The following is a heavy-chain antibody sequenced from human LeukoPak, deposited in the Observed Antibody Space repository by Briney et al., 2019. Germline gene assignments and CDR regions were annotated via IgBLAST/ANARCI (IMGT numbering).Heavy chain of an antibody. Sequence: GGSLRLSCAASGFTLSSYSLSWVRQAPGKGLEWISSISSNDHSTYYAGSVKGRFTISRDNSKNTLYLQMNSLRAEDTAVYYCVSFAYWGQGTLVTVSS. J-gene: IGHJ4*02. CDR3: VSFAY. D-gene: IGHD2/OR15-2a*01. V-gene: IGHV3-23*01. CDR2: ISSNDHST. CDR1: GFTLSSYS.